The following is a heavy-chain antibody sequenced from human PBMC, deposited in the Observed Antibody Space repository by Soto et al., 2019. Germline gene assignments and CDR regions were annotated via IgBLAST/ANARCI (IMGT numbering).Heavy chain of an antibody. CDR2: ISGKNGNT. Sequence: QVQLVQSGVEVKKPGASVKVSCKASGYTFISYGITWVRQAPGHGLEWMGWISGKNGNTNYAQKLQGRFTLTTDTTTSTAYMELRSPRSGDTAVYYCARVSASIVVVPDYGMDVWGQGTTVTVSS. J-gene: IGHJ6*02. D-gene: IGHD3-22*01. CDR3: ARVSASIVVVPDYGMDV. V-gene: IGHV1-18*04. CDR1: GYTFISYG.